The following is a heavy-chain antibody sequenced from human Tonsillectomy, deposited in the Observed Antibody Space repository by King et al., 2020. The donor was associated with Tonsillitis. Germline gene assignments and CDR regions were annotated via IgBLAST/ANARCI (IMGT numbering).Heavy chain of an antibody. J-gene: IGHJ6*02. Sequence: VQLVESGGGLVQPGGSLRLSCAASGFTFSSYAMSWVRQAPGKGLEWVSAISGSGGSTYYADSVKGRFTISRDNSKNTLYLQMNSLRAEDTAVYYCAKDLYSSSWYVEVYYYYGMDVWGQGTTVTVSS. V-gene: IGHV3-23*04. CDR2: ISGSGGST. CDR3: AKDLYSSSWYVEVYYYYGMDV. CDR1: GFTFSSYA. D-gene: IGHD6-13*01.